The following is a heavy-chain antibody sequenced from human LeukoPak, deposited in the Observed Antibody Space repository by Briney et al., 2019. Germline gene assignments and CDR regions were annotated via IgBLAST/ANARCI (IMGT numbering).Heavy chain of an antibody. CDR3: AKDPRYCSSTSCYVGVRYFDY. D-gene: IGHD2-2*01. Sequence: PGRSLRLSCAASGFTFSGHAMHWVRQAPGKGLEWVAVILHDGSNQYYADSVKGRFTISRDNSKNTLFLQMNSLRAEDTAVYYCAKDPRYCSSTSCYVGVRYFDYWGQGTLVTVSS. CDR2: ILHDGSNQ. J-gene: IGHJ4*02. V-gene: IGHV3-30*18. CDR1: GFTFSGHA.